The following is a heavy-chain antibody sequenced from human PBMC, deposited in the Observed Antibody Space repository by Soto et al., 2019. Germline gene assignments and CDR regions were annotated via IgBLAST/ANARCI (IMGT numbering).Heavy chain of an antibody. J-gene: IGHJ5*02. V-gene: IGHV4-59*12. CDR3: ARLLDGTWSDP. CDR1: GGSSSGSY. CDR2: VYYTGST. D-gene: IGHD2-21*01. Sequence: ASETLCLTSSVAGGSSSGSYWSWIRQSPGKGLEWLGYVYYTGSTNYSPSLRSRVSISVDTSKNEFSLKLSSVTAADTAVYYCARLLDGTWSDPWGQGTPVPVSP.